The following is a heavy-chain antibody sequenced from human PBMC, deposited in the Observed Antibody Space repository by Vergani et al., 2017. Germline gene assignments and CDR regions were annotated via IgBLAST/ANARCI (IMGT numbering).Heavy chain of an antibody. V-gene: IGHV3-48*01. Sequence: EVQLVESGGGLVQPGGSLRLSCAASGFTFSSYSMNWVRQAPGKGLEWVSYISSRSSTIYYADSVKGRLTISRDNAKNSLYLQMNSLRAEDTAVYYCARGRAGAARYGYFDLWSRRTLVTVSS. CDR2: ISSRSSTI. D-gene: IGHD6-6*01. J-gene: IGHJ2*01. CDR3: ARGRAGAARYGYFDL. CDR1: GFTFSSYS.